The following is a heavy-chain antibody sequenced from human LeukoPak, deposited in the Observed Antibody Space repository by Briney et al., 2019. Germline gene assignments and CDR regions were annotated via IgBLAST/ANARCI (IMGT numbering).Heavy chain of an antibody. CDR3: ARSRNRFAP. V-gene: IGHV4-59*01. J-gene: IGHJ5*02. CDR2: IYYNGST. CDR1: GGXISPYY. Sequence: SETLSLTCTVSGGXISPYYCSWIRQPPGKGLEWIGYIYYNGSTNYNPSLQSRVTISVDTSKNHFSLRLSSVAAADTAVYYCARSRNRFAPWGQGTLVTVSS.